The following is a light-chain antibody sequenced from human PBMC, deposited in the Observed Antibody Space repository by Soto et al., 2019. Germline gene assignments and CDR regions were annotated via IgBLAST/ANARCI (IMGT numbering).Light chain of an antibody. CDR1: QSIGTY. V-gene: IGKV3-11*01. CDR3: QQRNIWPPVT. J-gene: IGKJ5*01. CDR2: GAF. Sequence: ESGFTQSPATLSFSPGERAALSCRASQSIGTYLAWYQQKPGQAPRLLIYGAFNRATGIPARFSGSGSGTDFTLTISSLEPEDSAIYYCQQRNIWPPVTFGQGTRLEIK.